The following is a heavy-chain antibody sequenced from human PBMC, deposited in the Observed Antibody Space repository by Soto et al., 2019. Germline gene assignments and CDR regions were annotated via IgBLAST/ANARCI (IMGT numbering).Heavy chain of an antibody. J-gene: IGHJ6*02. Sequence: EVQLVESGGGLVQPGGSLRLSCVASGIPVSSNYMTWVRQAPGKGLEWVSVLHSGGDTYYANSVKGRFTISRHDSTNTVLLQMNSLTAEDTAVNYCARDGPYYYASRMDVWGQETTVTVSS. D-gene: IGHD3-10*01. V-gene: IGHV3-53*04. CDR2: LHSGGDT. CDR1: GIPVSSNY. CDR3: ARDGPYYYASRMDV.